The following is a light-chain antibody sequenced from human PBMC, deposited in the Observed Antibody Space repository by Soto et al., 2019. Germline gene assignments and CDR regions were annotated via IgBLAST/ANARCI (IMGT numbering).Light chain of an antibody. CDR3: QHYDNLPFT. Sequence: DIPMTQSPSSLSASVGDRVTITCQASQDITKYLNWYQQRPGKAPKLLIYDASNLETGVPSRFSGSGSGTDFTFTISSLQPEDTATYFCQHYDNLPFTFGPGTKVDLK. J-gene: IGKJ3*01. CDR2: DAS. V-gene: IGKV1-33*01. CDR1: QDITKY.